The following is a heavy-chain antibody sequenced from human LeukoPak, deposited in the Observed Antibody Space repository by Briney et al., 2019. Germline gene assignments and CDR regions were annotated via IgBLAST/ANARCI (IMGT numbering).Heavy chain of an antibody. CDR1: GGSISSGGYY. J-gene: IGHJ4*02. D-gene: IGHD3-10*01. CDR2: IYYSGST. CDR3: ASGVYYYGSGSYYNGPFDY. V-gene: IGHV4-31*03. Sequence: SETLSLTCTVSGGSISSGGYYWSWIRQHPGKGLEWIGCIYYSGSTYYNPSLKSRVTISVDTSKNQFSLKLSSVTAADTAVYYCASGVYYYGSGSYYNGPFDYWGQGTLVTVPS.